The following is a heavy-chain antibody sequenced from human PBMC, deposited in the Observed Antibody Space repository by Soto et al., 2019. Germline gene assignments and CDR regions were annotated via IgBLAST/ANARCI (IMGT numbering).Heavy chain of an antibody. CDR2: IGADNRDT. D-gene: IGHD3-10*01. V-gene: IGHV1-18*01. CDR1: GYTFTNFG. CDR3: ARDISYGSETAYGY. Sequence: QVQLVQSGAEVKKPGASVKVSCKASGYTFTNFGISWMRQAPGQGLEWMGWIGADNRDTNYAQNLQARLTMTTDTSTNTAYMELRSLKSDDTDVHYCARDISYGSETAYGYWGQGTLVTVSS. J-gene: IGHJ4*02.